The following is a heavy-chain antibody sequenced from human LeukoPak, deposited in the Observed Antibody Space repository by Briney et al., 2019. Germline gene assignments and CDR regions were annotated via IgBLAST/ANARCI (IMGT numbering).Heavy chain of an antibody. CDR1: GFTFSSYG. D-gene: IGHD2-15*01. CDR3: AADSGGSRY. CDR2: ISYDGSNK. V-gene: IGHV3-30*03. Sequence: GGSLRLSCAASGFTFSSYGMHWVRQAPGKGLEWVAVISYDGSNKYYADSVKGRFTISRDNAKNSLYLQMNSLRVEDTAMYYCAADSGGSRYWGQGTLATVSS. J-gene: IGHJ4*02.